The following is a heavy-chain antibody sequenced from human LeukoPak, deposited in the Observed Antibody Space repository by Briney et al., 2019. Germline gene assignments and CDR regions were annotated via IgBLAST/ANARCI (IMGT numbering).Heavy chain of an antibody. J-gene: IGHJ4*02. V-gene: IGHV1-46*01. D-gene: IGHD5-12*01. Sequence: ASVKVSCKASGYTFTSYYMHWVRQAPGQGLEWMGIINPSGGSTSYAQKFQGRVTMTRDMSTSTVYMELSSLRSEDTAVYYCARYGYSGYGFDYWGQGTLVTVSS. CDR3: ARYGYSGYGFDY. CDR2: INPSGGST. CDR1: GYTFTSYY.